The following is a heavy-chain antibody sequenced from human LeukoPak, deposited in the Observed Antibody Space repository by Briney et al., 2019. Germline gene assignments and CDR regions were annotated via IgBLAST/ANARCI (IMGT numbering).Heavy chain of an antibody. V-gene: IGHV3-23*01. D-gene: IGHD6-19*01. Sequence: GGSLRLSCVVSGFTFRTYAMSWVRQAPGKGLEWVSAIIGSGGSTYSADSVRGRFTISRDNSKNTLYLQMNRLRAEDTAVYYCAKGSAVAGIYFDYWGQGVLVTVSS. CDR2: IIGSGGST. CDR1: GFTFRTYA. CDR3: AKGSAVAGIYFDY. J-gene: IGHJ4*02.